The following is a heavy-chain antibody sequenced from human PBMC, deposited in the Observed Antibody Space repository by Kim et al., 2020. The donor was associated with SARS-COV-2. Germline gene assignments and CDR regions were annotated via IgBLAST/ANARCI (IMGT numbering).Heavy chain of an antibody. CDR3: ARGPELTVTTLYLYYYYGMDV. J-gene: IGHJ6*02. CDR1: GFTFSSYA. D-gene: IGHD4-17*01. Sequence: GGSLRLSCAASGFTFSSYAMHWVRQAPGKGLEWVAVISYDGSNKYYADSVKGRFTISRDNSKNTLYLQMNSQRAEDTAVYYCARGPELTVTTLYLYYYYGMDVWGQGTTVTVSS. V-gene: IGHV3-30*04. CDR2: ISYDGSNK.